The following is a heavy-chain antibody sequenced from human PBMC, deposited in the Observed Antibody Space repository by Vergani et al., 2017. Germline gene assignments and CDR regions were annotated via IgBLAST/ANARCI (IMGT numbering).Heavy chain of an antibody. Sequence: QVQLVQSGAEVKKPGASVKVSCKASGGTFSSYAISWVRQVPGQGLEWMGRIIPILGIANYAQKFQGRVTITADKSTSTAYMELSSLRSEDTAVYYCARDRDYGSDYWGQGTLVTVSS. J-gene: IGHJ4*02. V-gene: IGHV1-69*04. CDR2: IIPILGIA. CDR3: ARDRDYGSDY. D-gene: IGHD4-17*01. CDR1: GGTFSSYA.